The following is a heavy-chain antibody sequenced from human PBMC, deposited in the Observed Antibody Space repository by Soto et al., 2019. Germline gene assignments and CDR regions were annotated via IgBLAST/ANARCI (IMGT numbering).Heavy chain of an antibody. J-gene: IGHJ4*02. V-gene: IGHV4-34*01. CDR1: GGSFSGYY. Sequence: QVQLQQWGAGLLKPSETLSLTCAVYGGSFSGYYWSWIRQPPGKGLEWIGEINHSGSTNYNPSLKSRGNIPVAPARNQFSLKLSSVTAADTAVYYWARGGGLWLRGDYWGQGTLVTVSS. CDR3: ARGGGLWLRGDY. D-gene: IGHD5-18*01. CDR2: INHSGST.